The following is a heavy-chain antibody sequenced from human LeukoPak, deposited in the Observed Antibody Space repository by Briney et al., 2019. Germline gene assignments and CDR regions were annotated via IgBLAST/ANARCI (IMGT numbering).Heavy chain of an antibody. J-gene: IGHJ4*02. CDR3: ARLGSNLHFDY. Sequence: SETRSLTCTVSGGSISSSSYYWGWIRQPPGKGLEWIGSIYYSGSTYYNPSLKSRVTISVDTSKNQFSLKLSSVTAADTAVYYCARLGSNLHFDYWGQGTLVTVSS. CDR2: IYYSGST. D-gene: IGHD1-14*01. CDR1: GGSISSSSYY. V-gene: IGHV4-39*01.